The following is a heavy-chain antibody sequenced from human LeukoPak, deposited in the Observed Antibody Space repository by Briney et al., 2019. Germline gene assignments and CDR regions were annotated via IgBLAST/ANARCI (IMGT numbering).Heavy chain of an antibody. CDR3: AKQIVPAAMGVLYYFDC. J-gene: IGHJ4*02. Sequence: SETLSLTCAVSGYSISSGYYWGWIRQPPGKGLEWIGSIYHSGSTYYNPSLKSRVTISVDTSKNQFSLKLSSVTAADTAVYYCAKQIVPAAMGVLYYFDCWGQGTLVTVSS. V-gene: IGHV4-38-2*01. CDR2: IYHSGST. CDR1: GYSISSGYY. D-gene: IGHD2-2*01.